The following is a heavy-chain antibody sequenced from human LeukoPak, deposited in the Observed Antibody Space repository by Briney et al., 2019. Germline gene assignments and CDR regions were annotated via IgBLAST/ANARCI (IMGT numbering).Heavy chain of an antibody. J-gene: IGHJ4*02. CDR1: GGSFSGYY. V-gene: IGHV4-34*01. Sequence: SETLPLTCAVYGGSFSGYYWSWIRQPPGKGLEWIGEINHSGSTNYNPSLKSRVTISVDTSKNQFSLKLSSVTAADTAVYYCARAAAAPGQQVFDYWGQGTLVTVSS. CDR3: ARAAAAPGQQVFDY. D-gene: IGHD6-13*01. CDR2: INHSGST.